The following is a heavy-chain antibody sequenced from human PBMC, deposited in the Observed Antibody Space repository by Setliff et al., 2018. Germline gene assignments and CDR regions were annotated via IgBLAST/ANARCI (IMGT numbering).Heavy chain of an antibody. CDR2: IYYSGST. Sequence: PSETLSLTCTVSGGSISSGGYYWSWIRQHPGKGLEWIGYIYYSGSTNYNPSLKSRVTISVDTSKNQFSLKLSSVTAADTAVYYCARGGTYRYFDYWGQGALVTVSS. CDR1: GGSISSGGYY. V-gene: IGHV4-61*08. J-gene: IGHJ4*02. CDR3: ARGGTYRYFDY.